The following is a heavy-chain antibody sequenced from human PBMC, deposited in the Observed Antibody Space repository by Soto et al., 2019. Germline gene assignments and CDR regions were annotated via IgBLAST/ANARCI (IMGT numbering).Heavy chain of an antibody. V-gene: IGHV1-2*02. CDR1: GYTFSSYG. D-gene: IGHD6-25*01. J-gene: IGHJ4*02. CDR2: INPNSGGT. CDR3: ARDRAKGGGSAGFDY. Sequence: ASVKVSCRASGYTFSSYGITWVRQAPGQGLEWMGWINPNSGGTKYPQKFQGRVTMTRDTSITTVYMSLTGLKSDDTAVYYCARDRAKGGGSAGFDYWGQGTLVTV.